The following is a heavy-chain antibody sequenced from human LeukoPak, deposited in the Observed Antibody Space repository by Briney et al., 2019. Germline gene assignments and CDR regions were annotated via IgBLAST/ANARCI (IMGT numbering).Heavy chain of an antibody. CDR2: IYPGDSDT. V-gene: IGHV5-51*01. D-gene: IGHD2-2*01. CDR1: GYSFTSYW. CDR3: ARVRSPIVVVPASSYYYYMDV. J-gene: IGHJ6*03. Sequence: GESLKISCKGSGYSFTSYWIGWVRQMPGKGLEWMGIIYPGDSDTRYSPSFQGQVTISADKSISTAYLQWSSLKASDTAMYYCARVRSPIVVVPASSYYYYMDVWGKGTTVTVSS.